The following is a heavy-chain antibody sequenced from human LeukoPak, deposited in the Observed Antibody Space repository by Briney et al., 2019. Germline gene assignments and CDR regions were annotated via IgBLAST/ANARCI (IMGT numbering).Heavy chain of an antibody. V-gene: IGHV3-30-3*01. J-gene: IGHJ4*02. CDR3: ARGVVIVGIDY. D-gene: IGHD3-3*01. Sequence: PGGSLRLSCAATGFTFSNYAIHWGRQAPGKGLEWVAFISDDGSRQHYADSVKGRFTISRDNAKNSLYLKMNSLRAEDTAAYYCARGVVIVGIDYWGQGTLVTVSS. CDR2: ISDDGSRQ. CDR1: GFTFSNYA.